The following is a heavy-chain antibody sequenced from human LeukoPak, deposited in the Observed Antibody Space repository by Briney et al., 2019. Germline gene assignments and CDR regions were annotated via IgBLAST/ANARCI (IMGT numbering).Heavy chain of an antibody. J-gene: IGHJ4*02. CDR2: INWNGGST. CDR1: GFTFDDYG. Sequence: GGSLRLSCAASGFTFDDYGMSWVRQAPGKGLGWVSGINWNGGSTGYADSVKGRFTISRDNAKNSLYLQMNSLRAEDTALYYCARGGLQALFDYWGQGTLVTVSS. CDR3: ARGGLQALFDY. V-gene: IGHV3-20*04. D-gene: IGHD5-24*01.